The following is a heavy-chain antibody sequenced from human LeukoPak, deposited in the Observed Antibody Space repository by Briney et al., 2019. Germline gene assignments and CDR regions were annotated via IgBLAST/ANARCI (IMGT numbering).Heavy chain of an antibody. V-gene: IGHV3-74*01. D-gene: IGHD3-10*01. CDR1: GFTFSSSW. Sequence: GGSLRLSCAASGFTFSSSWMHWVRQAPGKGLVWVSRINSAGRSTSYADPVKGRFTISRDNPKNSLYLQMNSRRAEDTAVYFCTKSQAATGYYGSGTYPPTFGSWGQGTLVTVSS. J-gene: IGHJ4*02. CDR3: TKSQAATGYYGSGTYPPTFGS. CDR2: INSAGRST.